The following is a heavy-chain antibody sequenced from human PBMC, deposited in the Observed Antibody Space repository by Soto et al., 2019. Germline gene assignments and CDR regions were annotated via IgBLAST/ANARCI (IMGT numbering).Heavy chain of an antibody. CDR1: GFTFSSYA. D-gene: IGHD2-15*01. J-gene: IGHJ3*02. V-gene: IGHV3-30-3*01. Sequence: QVQLVESGGGVVQPGRSLRLSCAASGFTFSSYAMHWVRQAPGKGLEWVAVISYDGSNKYYADSVKGRFTISRDNSKNTLYLQMNSLRAEDTAVYYCARENGDIVVVVAAHNAFDIWGQGTMVTVFS. CDR2: ISYDGSNK. CDR3: ARENGDIVVVVAAHNAFDI.